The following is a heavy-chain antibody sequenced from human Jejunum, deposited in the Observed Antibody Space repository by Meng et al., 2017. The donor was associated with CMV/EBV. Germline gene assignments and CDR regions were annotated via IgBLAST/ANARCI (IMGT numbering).Heavy chain of an antibody. D-gene: IGHD4-11*01. J-gene: IGHJ6*02. V-gene: IGHV2-26*01. CDR2: IFSNDEK. CDR3: AHITHYTITTYNGMDV. CDR1: LNNDTMG. Sequence: LNNDTMGVSWIRQAPGKALEWLAHIFSNDEKSYSTSLRSRLTISQDTSRSQVVLTMTNVDPVDTATYYCAHITHYTITTYNGMDVWGQGTTVTVSS.